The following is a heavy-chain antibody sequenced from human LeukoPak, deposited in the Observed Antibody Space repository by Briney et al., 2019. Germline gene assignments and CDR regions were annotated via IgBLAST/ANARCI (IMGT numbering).Heavy chain of an antibody. Sequence: SETLSLTCTVSGGSISSYYWSWIRQPPGKGLEWIGYIYDSGSTNYNPSLKSRVTISVDTSKNQFSLKLSSVTAADTAVYYCARGYCSGGSCYFDPGRYFDYWGQGTLVTVSS. CDR3: ARGYCSGGSCYFDPGRYFDY. J-gene: IGHJ4*02. CDR1: GGSISSYY. D-gene: IGHD2-15*01. CDR2: IYDSGST. V-gene: IGHV4-59*12.